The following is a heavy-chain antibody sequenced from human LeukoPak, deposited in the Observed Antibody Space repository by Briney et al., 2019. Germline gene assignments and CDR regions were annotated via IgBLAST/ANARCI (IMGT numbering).Heavy chain of an antibody. CDR2: ISSSSSTI. Sequence: PGGSLRLSCAASGFTFSSYSMNWVRQAPGKGLEWVSCISSSSSTIYYADSVKGRFTISRDNAKNSLYLQMNSLRAEDTAVYYCARVSRGKWELLGAHDYWGQGTLVTVSS. D-gene: IGHD1-26*01. J-gene: IGHJ4*02. CDR3: ARVSRGKWELLGAHDY. V-gene: IGHV3-48*01. CDR1: GFTFSSYS.